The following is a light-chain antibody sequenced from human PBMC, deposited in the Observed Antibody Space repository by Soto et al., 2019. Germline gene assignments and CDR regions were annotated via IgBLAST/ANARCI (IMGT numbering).Light chain of an antibody. Sequence: EIVLTQSPGTLSLSPGERATLSCRASQSVSHSYLAWYQQTPGQAPRLLIYGASSRATGIPDRFSGSGSGTDFTLTISRLEPADFSVYYCQQYVSSPWTIGQGTKLEIK. CDR3: QQYVSSPWT. J-gene: IGKJ1*01. V-gene: IGKV3-20*01. CDR2: GAS. CDR1: QSVSHSY.